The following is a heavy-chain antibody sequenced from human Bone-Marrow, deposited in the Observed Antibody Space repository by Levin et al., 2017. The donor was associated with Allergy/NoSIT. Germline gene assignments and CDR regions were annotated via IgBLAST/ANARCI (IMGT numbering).Heavy chain of an antibody. D-gene: IGHD2-15*01. CDR3: ARACSGGSCYTRYNWFDP. V-gene: IGHV1-18*01. CDR1: GYTFTSYG. J-gene: IGHJ5*02. CDR2: ISAYNGNT. Sequence: KHGESLKISCKASGYTFTSYGISWVRQAPGQGLEWMGWISAYNGNTNYAQKLQGRVTMTTDTSTSTAYMELRSLRSDDTAVYYCARACSGGSCYTRYNWFDPWGQGTLVTVSS.